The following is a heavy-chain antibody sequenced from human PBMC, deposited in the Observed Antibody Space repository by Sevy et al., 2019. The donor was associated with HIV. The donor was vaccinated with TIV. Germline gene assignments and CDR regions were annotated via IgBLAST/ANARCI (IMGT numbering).Heavy chain of an antibody. CDR1: GGSISSGGYY. CDR2: IYYSGST. V-gene: IGHV4-31*03. J-gene: IGHJ4*02. CDR3: ARERVIAAAGTGTHTFDY. D-gene: IGHD6-13*01. Sequence: SETLSLTCTVSGGSISSGGYYWSWIRQHSGKGLEWIGYIYYSGSTYYNPSLKSRVTISVDTSKNQFSLKLSSVTAADTAVYYCARERVIAAAGTGTHTFDYWGQGTLVTVSS.